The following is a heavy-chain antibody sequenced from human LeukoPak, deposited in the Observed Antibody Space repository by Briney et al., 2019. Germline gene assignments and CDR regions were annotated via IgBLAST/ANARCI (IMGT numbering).Heavy chain of an antibody. Sequence: GGSLRLSCAASGFTFSDYILDWVRQAPGKGLEWVGRIRRGTNGYTTEYAASVKGRFIISRDDSRNSLYLHMNSLKSEDTAVYHCTRDGGDGGNSAFDIWGPGTMVTVSS. CDR3: TRDGGDGGNSAFDI. CDR1: GFTFSDYI. D-gene: IGHD4-23*01. J-gene: IGHJ3*02. V-gene: IGHV3-72*01. CDR2: IRRGTNGYTT.